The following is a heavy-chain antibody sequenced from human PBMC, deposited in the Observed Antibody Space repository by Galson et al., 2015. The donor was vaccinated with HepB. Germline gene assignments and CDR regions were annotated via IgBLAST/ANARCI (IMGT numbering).Heavy chain of an antibody. V-gene: IGHV3-7*03. D-gene: IGHD1-14*01. J-gene: IGHJ4*02. CDR1: GFSFSTSW. CDR2: IKQDGSEK. CDR3: AQTGWDVPGY. Sequence: SLRLSCAASGFSFSTSWMGWVRQAPGKGLEWVANIKQDGSEKYYVDSVKGRFTISRDNAKNSLFLQMDSLRAEDTAVYYCAQTGWDVPGYWGLGTLVTVSS.